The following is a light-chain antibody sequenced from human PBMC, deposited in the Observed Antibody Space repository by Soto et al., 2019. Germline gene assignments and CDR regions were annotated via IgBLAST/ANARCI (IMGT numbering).Light chain of an antibody. CDR3: QQYSSSPPT. Sequence: EIVLTQSPGTLSLSPGERATLSCRASQSVSSSYLAWYQQKPGQAPRLLIYGASSRATGIPDRFSGSGSGTDFTLTISRLEPEDFAVYYCQQYSSSPPTFVGGTKVEIK. V-gene: IGKV3-20*01. CDR1: QSVSSSY. CDR2: GAS. J-gene: IGKJ4*01.